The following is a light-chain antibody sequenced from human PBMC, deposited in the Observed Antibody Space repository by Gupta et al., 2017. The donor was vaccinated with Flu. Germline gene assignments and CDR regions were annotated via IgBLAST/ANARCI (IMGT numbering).Light chain of an antibody. Sequence: VTISCTGSSCNIGAGFDVHWYQQLPGTAPKVLIYANNNRPSGVPDRFSGSKSGTSAALAITGLQPGDEADYYCQSYDSSLSTWVFGGGTKLTVL. CDR3: QSYDSSLSTWV. V-gene: IGLV1-40*01. CDR2: ANN. J-gene: IGLJ3*02. CDR1: SCNIGAGFD.